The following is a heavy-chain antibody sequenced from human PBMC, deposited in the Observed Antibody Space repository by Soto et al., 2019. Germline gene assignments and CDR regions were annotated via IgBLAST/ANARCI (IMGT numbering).Heavy chain of an antibody. CDR3: AKDGEDCSSTSCYGYYYYMDV. Sequence: EVQLVESGGGLVQPGRSLRLSCAASGFTFDDYGMHWVRQAPGKGLEWVSGISWDSGNIGYADPVKGRFTISRDNAKNSLFLQMNSLRAEDTALYYCAKDGEDCSSTSCYGYYYYMDVWGKGTTVTVSS. D-gene: IGHD2-2*01. CDR1: GFTFDDYG. V-gene: IGHV3-9*01. CDR2: ISWDSGNI. J-gene: IGHJ6*03.